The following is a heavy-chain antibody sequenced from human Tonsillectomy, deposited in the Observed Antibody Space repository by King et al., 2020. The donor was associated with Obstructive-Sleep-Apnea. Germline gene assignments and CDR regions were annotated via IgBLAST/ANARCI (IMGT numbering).Heavy chain of an antibody. V-gene: IGHV4-39*07. D-gene: IGHD5-24*01. CDR1: GGSISNRNYY. CDR2: VYYSGNT. Sequence: QLQESGPGLVKPSETLSLTCTVSGGSISNRNYYWGWIRQPPGKGLEWIGSVYYSGNTYFNPSLKSPVTISVDTSKNQSSLKLNSVTAADTAVYYCARDKSSTIYGMDVWGQGTTVTVSS. J-gene: IGHJ6*02. CDR3: ARDKSSTIYGMDV.